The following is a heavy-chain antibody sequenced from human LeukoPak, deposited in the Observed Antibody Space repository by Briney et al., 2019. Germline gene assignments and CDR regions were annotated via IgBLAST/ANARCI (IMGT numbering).Heavy chain of an antibody. CDR2: INPHSGGT. J-gene: IGHJ4*02. Sequence: GASVKVSCKASVYTFSGFYLHWVRPAPGQGLEWMGWINPHSGGTNYAQKFQGRVTMTRAASINTVYMELSRLTSDDTAVYYCADLTGDPNYWGQGTLVTVSS. CDR1: VYTFSGFY. V-gene: IGHV1-2*02. CDR3: ADLTGDPNY. D-gene: IGHD4-17*01.